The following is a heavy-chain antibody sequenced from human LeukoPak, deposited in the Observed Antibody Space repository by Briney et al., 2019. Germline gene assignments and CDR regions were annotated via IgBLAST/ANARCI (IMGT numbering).Heavy chain of an antibody. J-gene: IGHJ3*02. CDR3: ARDVAAADGYAFDI. CDR2: IYYSGST. V-gene: IGHV4-39*07. CDR1: GGSISSSSYY. D-gene: IGHD6-13*01. Sequence: SETLSLTCTVSGGSISSSSYYWGWIRQPPGKGLEWMGSIYYSGSTYYNPSLKSRVTISVDTSKSQFSLKLSSVTAADTAVYYCARDVAAADGYAFDIWGQGTMVTVSS.